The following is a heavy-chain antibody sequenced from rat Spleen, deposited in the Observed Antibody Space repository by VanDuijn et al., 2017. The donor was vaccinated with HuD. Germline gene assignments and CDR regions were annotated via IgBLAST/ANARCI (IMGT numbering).Heavy chain of an antibody. J-gene: IGHJ2*01. D-gene: IGHD1-2*01. CDR2: ISYDGGGT. CDR1: GFTFSDYF. V-gene: IGHV5-20*01. Sequence: EVQLVESGGGQVQPGRSLKLSCAASGFTFSDYFMAWVRQAPTKGLEWVASISYDGGGTYYRDSVKGRFTISRDNAKSTLHLQMTSLRSEDTATYHCPRVNYSAYMDFYYWGQGVMVTVSS. CDR3: PRVNYSAYMDFYY.